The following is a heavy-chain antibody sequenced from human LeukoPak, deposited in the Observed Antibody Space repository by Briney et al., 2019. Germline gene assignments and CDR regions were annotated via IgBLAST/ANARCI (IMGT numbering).Heavy chain of an antibody. CDR3: ARTTSKDSSGWYYFDY. CDR1: GFTFSAYA. CDR2: ISGDSDII. D-gene: IGHD6-19*01. Sequence: GGSLSLSCTASGFTFSAYAMNWVRQAPGKGLEWVSIISGDSDIIHYADSVKGRFTISRDNSKNTLYLQMNSLRAEDTAVYYCARTTSKDSSGWYYFDYWGQGTLVTVSS. V-gene: IGHV3-23*01. J-gene: IGHJ4*02.